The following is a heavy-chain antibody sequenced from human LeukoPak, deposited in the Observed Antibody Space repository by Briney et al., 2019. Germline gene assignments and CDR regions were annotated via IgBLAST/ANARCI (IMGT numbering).Heavy chain of an antibody. CDR1: GGSISSSSYY. J-gene: IGHJ6*03. Sequence: SETLSVTCTVSGGSISSSSYYWGWIRQPPGKGLEWMGSIYYSGSTYYNPSLKSRVTISLDTSKNQFSLKLSSVTAADTAVYYCANIAPRRANYYYYYMDVWGKGTTVTVSS. D-gene: IGHD6-6*01. V-gene: IGHV4-39*07. CDR3: ANIAPRRANYYYYYMDV. CDR2: IYYSGST.